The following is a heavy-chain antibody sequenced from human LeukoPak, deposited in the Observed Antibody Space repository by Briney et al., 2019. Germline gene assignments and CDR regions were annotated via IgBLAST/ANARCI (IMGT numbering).Heavy chain of an antibody. V-gene: IGHV3-23*01. CDR1: GFTLSSYA. J-gene: IGHJ4*02. CDR3: AEYSSGWYSVYDY. D-gene: IGHD6-19*01. Sequence: GGSLRLSCAASGFTLSSYAMSWVRQAPGKGLEWVSGISASGGSTYYADSVKGRFTISRDISRNTLYLQMNSLRGEDTAVYYCAEYSSGWYSVYDYWGQGTLVTVSS. CDR2: ISASGGST.